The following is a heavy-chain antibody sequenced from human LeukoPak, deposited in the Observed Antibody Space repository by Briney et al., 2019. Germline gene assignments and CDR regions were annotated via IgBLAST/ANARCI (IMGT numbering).Heavy chain of an antibody. CDR2: LYNNGIT. CDR1: GFTVSNNY. Sequence: GGSLRLSCAASGFTVSNNYMTWVRQAPGKGLEWVSVLYNNGITYYADSVKGRFTISRDNSKNTLYLQMNSLRAEDTAVYYCARDYDASGSYSAFDMWGQGTMATVSS. J-gene: IGHJ3*02. V-gene: IGHV3-53*01. CDR3: ARDYDASGSYSAFDM. D-gene: IGHD3-10*01.